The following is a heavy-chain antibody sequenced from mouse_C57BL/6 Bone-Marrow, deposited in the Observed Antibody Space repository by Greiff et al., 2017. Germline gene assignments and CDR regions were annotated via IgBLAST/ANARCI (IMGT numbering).Heavy chain of an antibody. CDR2: ILPRSGST. Sequence: QVQLQQSGPELVKPGASVKISCKASGYTFTDYKINWVKQRPGQGLEWIGWILPRSGSTYYNEKFKGKATLTVDKSSSTAYMLLSSLTSEVSAVYCCARTDYVGCSVYDMDYWGQGTSVTVSS. CDR3: ARTDYVGCSVYDMDY. CDR1: GYTFTDYK. V-gene: IGHV1-75*01. J-gene: IGHJ4*01. D-gene: IGHD1-1*01.